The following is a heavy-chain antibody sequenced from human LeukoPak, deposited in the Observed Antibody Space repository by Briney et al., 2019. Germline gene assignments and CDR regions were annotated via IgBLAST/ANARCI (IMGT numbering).Heavy chain of an antibody. CDR1: GGSISSYY. D-gene: IGHD2-15*01. J-gene: IGHJ5*02. V-gene: IGHV4-59*12. CDR2: IYYSGST. CDR3: ARGPRCSGDSCYSVRVDP. Sequence: SETLSLTCTVSGGSISSYYWSWIRQPPGKGLEWIGYIYYSGSTNYNPSLKSRVTISVDTSKNQFSLKLSSVTAADTAVYYCARGPRCSGDSCYSVRVDPWGQGTLVTVSS.